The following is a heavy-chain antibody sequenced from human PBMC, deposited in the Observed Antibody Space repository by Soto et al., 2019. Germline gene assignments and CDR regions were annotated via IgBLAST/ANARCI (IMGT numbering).Heavy chain of an antibody. V-gene: IGHV3-30-3*01. Sequence: GGSLRLSCAASGFTFSSYAMHWVRQAPGKGLEWVAVISYDGSNKYYADSVKGRFTISRDNSKNTLYLQMNSLRAEDTAVYYCARVDYGDYTNFDYWGQGTLVTVSS. CDR2: ISYDGSNK. D-gene: IGHD4-17*01. J-gene: IGHJ4*02. CDR1: GFTFSSYA. CDR3: ARVDYGDYTNFDY.